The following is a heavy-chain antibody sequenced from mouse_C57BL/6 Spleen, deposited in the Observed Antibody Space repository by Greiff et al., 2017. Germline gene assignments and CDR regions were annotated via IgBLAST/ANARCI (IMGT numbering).Heavy chain of an antibody. D-gene: IGHD2-1*01. J-gene: IGHJ4*01. CDR2: IFPGSGST. CDR1: GYTFTSYW. V-gene: IGHV1-55*01. CDR3: ARTYGNYGAMDY. Sequence: QVQLQQPGAELVQPGASVKMSCTASGYTFTSYWITWVKQRPGQGLEWIGEIFPGSGSTNYNEKFKSKATLTVDPSSSTAYMQLSSLTSEDAAVYYCARTYGNYGAMDYWGQGTSVTVSS.